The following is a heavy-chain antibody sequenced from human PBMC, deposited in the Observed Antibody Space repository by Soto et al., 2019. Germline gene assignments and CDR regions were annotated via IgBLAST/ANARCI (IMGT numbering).Heavy chain of an antibody. CDR3: RRAWDYPVL. J-gene: IGHJ4*02. V-gene: IGHV3-15*01. Sequence: GVSLRLSCAASGFTFANAWMSWVRQAPGKWLDGVGRVRSKAAGRTTEYAAPVKGRFTISRDDSENTLYLQMNILKIDDTAVYSCRRAWDYPVLWAQGTLVTVSS. D-gene: IGHD1-7*01. CDR2: VRSKAAGRTT. CDR1: GFTFANAW.